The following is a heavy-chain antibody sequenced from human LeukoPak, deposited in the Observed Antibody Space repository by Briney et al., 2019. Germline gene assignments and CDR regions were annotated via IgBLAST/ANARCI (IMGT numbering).Heavy chain of an antibody. V-gene: IGHV5-51*01. D-gene: IGHD3-10*01. J-gene: IGHJ4*02. CDR2: GYLGDSGT. CDR1: GCSFTSCW. CDR3: ARRAYYYGSGSQYYFDY. Sequence: GESLKISCKGAGCSFTSCWIGWVREMPGQGLEWEGIGYLGDSGTRYSQSFLGQGTITADKSISTAYLQWSSLKASDTATYYCARRAYYYGSGSQYYFDYWGQGTLVTVSS.